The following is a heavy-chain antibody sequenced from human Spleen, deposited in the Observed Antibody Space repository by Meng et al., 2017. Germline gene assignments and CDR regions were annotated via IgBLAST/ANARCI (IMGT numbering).Heavy chain of an antibody. V-gene: IGHV3-9*03. Sequence: SLKISCAASGFTFDDYAMHWVRQAPGKGLEWVAVISWNSDRIGSADSVKVRITISRDNAKNSLYPQMNILRAEDMALYYCGKGAGRGYSYGQVEYWGQR. CDR2: ISWNSDRI. D-gene: IGHD5-18*01. CDR1: GFTFDDYA. J-gene: IGHJ4*01. CDR3: GKGAGRGYSYGQVEY.